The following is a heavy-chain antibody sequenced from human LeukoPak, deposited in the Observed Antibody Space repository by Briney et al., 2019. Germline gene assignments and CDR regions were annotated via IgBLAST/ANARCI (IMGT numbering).Heavy chain of an antibody. CDR2: INLNSGET. D-gene: IGHD3-9*01. J-gene: IGHJ1*01. CDR3: ARVLFNSGYIY. V-gene: IGHV1-2*02. CDR1: GSTFTGAY. Sequence: ASVKVSCKASGSTFTGAYMHWVRQAPGQGLEWMGWINLNSGETKFAQKFQGGVTLTRDTSISTLYMDLGGLTSDDTAVYYCARVLFNSGYIYWGQGSLVTVSS.